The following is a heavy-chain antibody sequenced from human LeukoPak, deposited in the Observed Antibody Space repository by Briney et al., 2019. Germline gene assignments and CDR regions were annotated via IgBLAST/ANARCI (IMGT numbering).Heavy chain of an antibody. J-gene: IGHJ4*02. V-gene: IGHV3-23*01. CDR3: AKDSTYYYDSSAYSSYFDY. Sequence: GGSLRPSCAASGFTFSSYAMSWVRQAPGKGLEWVSAISGSGASTYYADSVKGRFTISRDNSKNTLYLQMNSLRAEDTAVYYCAKDSTYYYDSSAYSSYFDYWGQGTLATVSS. CDR2: ISGSGAST. CDR1: GFTFSSYA. D-gene: IGHD3-22*01.